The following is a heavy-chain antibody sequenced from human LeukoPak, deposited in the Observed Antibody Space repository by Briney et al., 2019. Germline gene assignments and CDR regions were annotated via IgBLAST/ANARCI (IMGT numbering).Heavy chain of an antibody. V-gene: IGHV3-11*01. CDR3: ARSLRKHIVVVIAIPDPYFDY. D-gene: IGHD2-21*01. J-gene: IGHJ4*02. CDR1: GFTFSDYY. Sequence: GGSLRLSCAASGFTFSDYYISWIRQAPGKGLEWVAYISSSGSNIYYADSVKGRFTISRDNAKNTVYLQMNSLRAEDTAVYYCARSLRKHIVVVIAIPDPYFDYWGQGTLVTVSS. CDR2: ISSSGSNI.